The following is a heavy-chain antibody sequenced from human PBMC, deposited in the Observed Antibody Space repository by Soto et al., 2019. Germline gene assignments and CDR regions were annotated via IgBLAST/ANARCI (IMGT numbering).Heavy chain of an antibody. Sequence: PSETLSLICAVYGGSFSGYYWSWIRQPPGKGLEWIGEINHSGSTNYNPSLKSRVTISVDTSKNQFSLKLSSVTAADTAVYYCARVTYDFWSGYFWGQGTLVTVSS. CDR1: GGSFSGYY. CDR2: INHSGST. V-gene: IGHV4-34*01. J-gene: IGHJ4*02. D-gene: IGHD3-3*01. CDR3: ARVTYDFWSGYF.